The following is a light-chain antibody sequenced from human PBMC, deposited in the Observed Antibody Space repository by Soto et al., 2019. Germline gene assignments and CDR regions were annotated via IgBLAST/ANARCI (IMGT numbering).Light chain of an antibody. V-gene: IGLV2-14*01. J-gene: IGLJ1*01. Sequence: QSALTQPASVSGSPGQSITISCTGTSGDIGSYNRVSWYQQHPGKAPKLIIYEVTDRPSGVSNRFSGSKSGNTASLTISGLQAEDEAEYLCSSYTNINTRACVFGTGTKVTVL. CDR1: SGDIGSYNR. CDR3: SSYTNINTRACV. CDR2: EVT.